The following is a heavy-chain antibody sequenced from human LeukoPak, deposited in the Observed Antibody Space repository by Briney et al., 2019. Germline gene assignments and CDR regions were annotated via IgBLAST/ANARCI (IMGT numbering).Heavy chain of an antibody. D-gene: IGHD4-17*01. CDR3: ARLTLLYGDSDY. Sequence: SETLSLTCTVSGGSISSYYWSWIRQPPGKGLEWIGYIYYSGSTNYNPSLKSRVTISVDTSKNQFSLKLSSVTAADTAVYYCARLTLLYGDSDYWGQGTLVTVSS. J-gene: IGHJ4*02. CDR1: GGSISSYY. V-gene: IGHV4-59*08. CDR2: IYYSGST.